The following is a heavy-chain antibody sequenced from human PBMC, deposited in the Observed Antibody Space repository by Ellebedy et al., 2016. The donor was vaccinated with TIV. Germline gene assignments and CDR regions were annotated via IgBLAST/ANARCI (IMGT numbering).Heavy chain of an antibody. CDR2: ISGSGGST. CDR1: GFSFSNYA. J-gene: IGHJ3*02. CDR3: ASNPTELLLAFDI. V-gene: IGHV3-23*01. Sequence: PGGSLRLSCAASGFSFSNYAMSWVRQAPGKGLEWVSAISGSGGSTYYADSVKGRFTISRDNSKNTLYLQMNSLRAEDTAVYYCASNPTELLLAFDIWGQGTMVTVSS. D-gene: IGHD1-7*01.